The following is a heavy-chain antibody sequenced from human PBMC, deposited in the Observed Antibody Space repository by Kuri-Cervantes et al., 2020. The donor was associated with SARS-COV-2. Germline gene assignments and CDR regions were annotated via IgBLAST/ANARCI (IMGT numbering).Heavy chain of an antibody. CDR2: ISGSGGST. CDR3: AKHAVPATHYYYYYMDV. J-gene: IGHJ6*03. V-gene: IGHV3-23*01. Sequence: GESLKTSCAASGFTFSSYAMSWVRQAPGKGLEWVSAISGSGGSTYYADSVKGRFTISRDNSKNTLYLQMNSLRAEDTAVYHCAKHAVPATHYYYYYMDVWGKGTTVTVSS. D-gene: IGHD2-2*01. CDR1: GFTFSSYA.